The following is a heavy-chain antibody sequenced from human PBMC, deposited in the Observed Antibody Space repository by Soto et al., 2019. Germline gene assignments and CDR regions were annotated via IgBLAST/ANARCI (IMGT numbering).Heavy chain of an antibody. Sequence: EVQLVESGGGLVQPGGSLRLSCEASGFIFSSYWMTWVRQAPGEGLEWVANIKHDGSEKQYVDSVKGRFTISRDNAKNSLYLQMNSLGVEDTAIYYCARDGLGGSDDRRHDFWGQGVLVTVSS. V-gene: IGHV3-7*01. CDR2: IKHDGSEK. D-gene: IGHD5-12*01. CDR1: GFIFSSYW. CDR3: ARDGLGGSDDRRHDF. J-gene: IGHJ4*02.